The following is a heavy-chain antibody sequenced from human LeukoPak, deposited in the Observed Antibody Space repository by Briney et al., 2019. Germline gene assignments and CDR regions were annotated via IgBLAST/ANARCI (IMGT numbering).Heavy chain of an antibody. Sequence: GGFLRLSCAASGFTVSSNSMTWVRQAPGKGLEWVSILYNGGGANYADSVKGRFTISRDNSRNTLFLQMNSLRAEDTAVYYCARRDTTGWYHHFDYWGQGILVTVSS. V-gene: IGHV3-53*01. CDR1: GFTVSSNS. CDR3: ARRDTTGWYHHFDY. D-gene: IGHD6-19*01. J-gene: IGHJ4*02. CDR2: LYNGGGA.